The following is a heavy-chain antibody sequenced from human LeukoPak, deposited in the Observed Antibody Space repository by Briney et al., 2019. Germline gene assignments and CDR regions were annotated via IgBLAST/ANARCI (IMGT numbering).Heavy chain of an antibody. D-gene: IGHD2-15*01. CDR2: ISGSGGST. V-gene: IGHV3-23*01. J-gene: IGHJ4*02. CDR1: GFTFSSYG. Sequence: GGSLRLSCAASGFTFSSYGMSWVRQAPGKGLEWVSAISGSGGSTYYADSVKGRFTISRDNSKNTLYLQMSSLRAEDTAVYYCAKDRSSGGQADWGQGTLVTVSS. CDR3: AKDRSSGGQAD.